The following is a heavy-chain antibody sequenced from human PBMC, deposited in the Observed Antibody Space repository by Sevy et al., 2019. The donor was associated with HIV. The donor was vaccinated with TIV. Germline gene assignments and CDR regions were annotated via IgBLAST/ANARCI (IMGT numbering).Heavy chain of an antibody. CDR3: ARDIATYSTGSYIRYFDY. V-gene: IGHV3-21*06. CDR2: ITSYATYI. CDR1: GFTFSRYT. Sequence: GGSLRLSCAASGFTFSRYTMHWVRQAPGKGLEWVSSITSYATYISYADAWRGRFTISRDNAKNSLFLQMSSLRAEDTAVYFCARDIATYSTGSYIRYFDYWGQGTLVTVSS. J-gene: IGHJ4*02. D-gene: IGHD6-19*01.